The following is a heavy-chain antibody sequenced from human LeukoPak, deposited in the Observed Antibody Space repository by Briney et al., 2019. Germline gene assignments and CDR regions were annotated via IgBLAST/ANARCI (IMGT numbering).Heavy chain of an antibody. CDR3: ARDKYYDSSGYYGADY. CDR2: IFASGST. CDR1: GGSTSTNY. Sequence: SETLSLTCTVSGGSTSTNYWSWIRQPAGKGLEWIGRIFASGSTNYNPSLKSRVTMSVDTSKNQFSLKLSSVTAADTAVYYCARDKYYDSSGYYGADYWGQGTLVTVSS. D-gene: IGHD3-22*01. V-gene: IGHV4-4*07. J-gene: IGHJ4*02.